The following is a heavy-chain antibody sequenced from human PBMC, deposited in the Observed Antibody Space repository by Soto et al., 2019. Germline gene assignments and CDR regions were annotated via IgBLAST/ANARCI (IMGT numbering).Heavy chain of an antibody. CDR2: ISSSGTTM. D-gene: IGHD3-3*01. CDR1: GFAFSSYE. CDR3: ARSDVWTGYYALDY. J-gene: IGHJ4*02. Sequence: PGGSLRLSCGASGFAFSSYEMNWVRQAPGKGLEWVSYISSSGTTMYYADSVQCRFTISRDNAKNSLYLQMSSLRAEDTAIYYCARSDVWTGYYALDYWGQGALVTVSS. V-gene: IGHV3-48*03.